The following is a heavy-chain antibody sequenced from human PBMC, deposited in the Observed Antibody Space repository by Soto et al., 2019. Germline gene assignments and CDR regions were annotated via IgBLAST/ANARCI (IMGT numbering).Heavy chain of an antibody. J-gene: IGHJ4*02. CDR1: GFTVSSNY. CDR2: IYSGGST. CDR3: ASLNQDYDSSGYSDY. V-gene: IGHV3-53*01. Sequence: PGGSLRLSCAASGFTVSSNYMSWVRQAPGKGLEWVSVIYSGGSTYYADSVKGRFTISRDNSKNTLYLQMNSLRAEDTAVYYCASLNQDYDSSGYSDYWGQGTLVTVSS. D-gene: IGHD3-22*01.